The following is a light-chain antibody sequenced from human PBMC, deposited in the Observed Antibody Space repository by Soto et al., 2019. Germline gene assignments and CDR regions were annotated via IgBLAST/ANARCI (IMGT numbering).Light chain of an antibody. CDR2: EVT. V-gene: IGLV2-14*01. CDR3: SSYAGNYVYV. Sequence: QSALTQPASVSGSPGQSITISCTGTSGDIGGYNYVSRYQQHPGKAPKLLISEVTNRPSGVSNRFSGSKSGNTASLTISGLQAEDEADYYCSSYAGNYVYVFGSGTKLTVL. CDR1: SGDIGGYNY. J-gene: IGLJ1*01.